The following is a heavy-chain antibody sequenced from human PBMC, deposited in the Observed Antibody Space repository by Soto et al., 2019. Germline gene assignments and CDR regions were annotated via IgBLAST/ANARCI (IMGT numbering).Heavy chain of an antibody. CDR3: ARLEDIVVVPASYYYGMDV. CDR1: GGSISSSSYY. Sequence: SETLSLTCTVSGGSISSSSYYWGWVRQPPGKGLEWIGSIYYSGSTYYNPSLKSRVTISVDTSKNQFSLKLSSVTAADTAVYYCARLEDIVVVPASYYYGMDVWGQGTTVTVSS. CDR2: IYYSGST. J-gene: IGHJ6*02. D-gene: IGHD2-2*01. V-gene: IGHV4-39*01.